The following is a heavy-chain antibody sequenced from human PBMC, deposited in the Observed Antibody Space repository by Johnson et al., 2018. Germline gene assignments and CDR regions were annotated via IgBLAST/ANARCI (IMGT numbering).Heavy chain of an antibody. CDR3: AGDHGGAIPDWFDP. Sequence: VQLVQSGGGLVQPGVSLRLSCAASGFTFSFYGMNWVRQAPGKGLEWVSYISGTSTTIYYADSVKGRFTISRDNAENSLHLQMNSLRDEDTAVYYCAGDHGGAIPDWFDPWGQGTLVTVSA. D-gene: IGHD3-16*02. J-gene: IGHJ5*02. CDR2: ISGTSTTI. CDR1: GFTFSFYG. V-gene: IGHV3-48*02.